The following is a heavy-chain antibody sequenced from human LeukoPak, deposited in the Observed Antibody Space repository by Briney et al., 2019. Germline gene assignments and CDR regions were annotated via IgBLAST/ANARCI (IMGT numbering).Heavy chain of an antibody. Sequence: RASLKISCKTSGYTFVTYCIAWVRQIPGKGLEWMGIIYPGDCDTSYSQSFQGQVTISADNSISTAYLQWSSLKASDAAMYYCARGTGARGGSGTYALNYWGQGNRVTVSS. J-gene: IGHJ4*02. V-gene: IGHV5-51*01. D-gene: IGHD3-10*01. CDR2: IYPGDCDT. CDR1: GYTFVTYC. CDR3: ARGTGARGGSGTYALNY.